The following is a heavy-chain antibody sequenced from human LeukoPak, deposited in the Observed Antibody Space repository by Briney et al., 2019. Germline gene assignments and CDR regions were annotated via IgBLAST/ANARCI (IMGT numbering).Heavy chain of an antibody. J-gene: IGHJ4*02. Sequence: PSETLSLTCSVSGGSISNSGYYWGWIRQPPGKGLEWIGYIYYSGSTYYNPSLKSRVTISVDTSKNQFSLKLSSVTAADTAVYYCARAPGVLRYFDWPLTFDYWGQGTLVTVSS. D-gene: IGHD3-9*01. V-gene: IGHV4-31*03. CDR1: GGSISNSGYY. CDR3: ARAPGVLRYFDWPLTFDY. CDR2: IYYSGST.